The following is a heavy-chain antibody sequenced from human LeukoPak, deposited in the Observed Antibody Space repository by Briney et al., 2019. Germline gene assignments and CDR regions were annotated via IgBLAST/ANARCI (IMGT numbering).Heavy chain of an antibody. CDR3: ARHDPLGLGGYDKGSLDY. V-gene: IGHV4-59*08. CDR1: GVSINSYY. J-gene: IGHJ4*02. D-gene: IGHD5-12*01. Sequence: PSETLSLTCSVSGVSINSYYWTWIRQPPGKGLEYIGYIYYSGSTNYNPSLKSRVTLLVDTAKNQFSLKLSSVTAADTAVYYCARHDPLGLGGYDKGSLDYWGQGILVTVSS. CDR2: IYYSGST.